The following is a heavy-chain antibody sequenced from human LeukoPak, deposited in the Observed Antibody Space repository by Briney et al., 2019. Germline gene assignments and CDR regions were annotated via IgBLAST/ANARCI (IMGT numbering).Heavy chain of an antibody. D-gene: IGHD6-19*01. Sequence: ASVKVSCKASGYTFTSYGISWVRQAPGQGLEWMGWISAYNDNTNYAQKLQGRVTMTTDTSTSTAYMELRSLRSDDTAVYYCARDRPYSSGWYGLDAFDIWGQGTMVTVSS. CDR2: ISAYNDNT. J-gene: IGHJ3*02. CDR3: ARDRPYSSGWYGLDAFDI. CDR1: GYTFTSYG. V-gene: IGHV1-18*01.